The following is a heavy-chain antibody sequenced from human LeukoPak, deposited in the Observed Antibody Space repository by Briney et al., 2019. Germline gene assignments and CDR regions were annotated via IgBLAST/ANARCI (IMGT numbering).Heavy chain of an antibody. V-gene: IGHV3-23*01. J-gene: IGHJ4*02. Sequence: GGSLRLSCAASGFTFSSYAMSWVRQAPGKGLEWVSAISGSGGSTYYADSVKGRFTISRDNSKNTPYLQMNSLRAEDPAVYYCAKVRQRSTVTTKGAQHYWGQGTLVTVSS. CDR3: AKVRQRSTVTTKGAQHY. CDR1: GFTFSSYA. D-gene: IGHD4-17*01. CDR2: ISGSGGST.